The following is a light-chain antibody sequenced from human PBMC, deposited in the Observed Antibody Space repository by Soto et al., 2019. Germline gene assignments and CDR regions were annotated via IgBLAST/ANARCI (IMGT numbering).Light chain of an antibody. J-gene: IGLJ1*01. V-gene: IGLV1-40*01. Sequence: QSVLTQPPSVSGAPGQRVSISCTGSSSNIGAGYGVHWYHQLPGTAPKLLIFGNNNRPSGVPDRFSGSKSDTSASLGITGLQAEDEADYDCQSYDSSLNGYVFGTGTKVTVL. CDR3: QSYDSSLNGYV. CDR1: SSNIGAGYG. CDR2: GNN.